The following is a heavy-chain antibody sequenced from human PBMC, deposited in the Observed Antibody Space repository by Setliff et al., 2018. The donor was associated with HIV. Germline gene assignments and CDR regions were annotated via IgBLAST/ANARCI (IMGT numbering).Heavy chain of an antibody. CDR2: ISTSGGA. CDR1: AASISSYY. J-gene: IGHJ3*02. V-gene: IGHV4-4*09. CDR3: ARAFPMTTVVTQSGYGAFDI. D-gene: IGHD4-17*01. Sequence: PSETLSLTCTVSAASISSYYWTWIRQPPGKGLEWIGYISTSGGATYNPSFKSRVTLSVDTSKNHFSLKLNSVTAADTAVYYCARAFPMTTVVTQSGYGAFDIWGQGTMVTVSS.